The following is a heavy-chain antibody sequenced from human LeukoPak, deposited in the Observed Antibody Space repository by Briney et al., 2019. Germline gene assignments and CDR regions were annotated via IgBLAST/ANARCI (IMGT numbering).Heavy chain of an antibody. CDR1: GFAFSSYS. CDR3: AKDLGSLGIAADY. Sequence: GGSLRLSCAASGFAFSSYSMNWVRQAPGKGLEWVSYISSGSSLIYYADSVKGRFTISRDNAKNSLYLQMNSLRDEDTAVYYCAKDLGSLGIAADYWGQGTLVTVSP. D-gene: IGHD6-13*01. J-gene: IGHJ4*02. V-gene: IGHV3-48*02. CDR2: ISSGSSLI.